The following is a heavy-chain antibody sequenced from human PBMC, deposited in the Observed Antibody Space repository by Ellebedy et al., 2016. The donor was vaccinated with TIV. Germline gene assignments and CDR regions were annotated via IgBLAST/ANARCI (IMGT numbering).Heavy chain of an antibody. D-gene: IGHD6-13*01. CDR3: ACRRYSSSWYPAYGMDV. Sequence: ASVKVSCKASGGTFSSYAISWVRQAPGQGLEWMGGIIPIFGTANYAQKFQGRVTITADESTSTAYMELSSLRSKDTAVYYCACRRYSSSWYPAYGMDVWGQGTTVTVSS. J-gene: IGHJ6*02. CDR2: IIPIFGTA. V-gene: IGHV1-69*13. CDR1: GGTFSSYA.